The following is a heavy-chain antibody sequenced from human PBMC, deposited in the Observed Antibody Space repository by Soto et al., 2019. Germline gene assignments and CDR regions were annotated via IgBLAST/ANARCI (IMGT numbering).Heavy chain of an antibody. CDR1: S. V-gene: IGHV5-51*01. J-gene: IGHJ4*02. CDR2: IYPGDSDA. CDR3: AILPSTRFFDY. Sequence: SMVAVSQMPGKGLEWMGFIYPGDSDARYSPSFQGQVTFSVDKSLSTAYLHWSSLEASDTAMYYCAILPSTRFFDYWVQG. D-gene: IGHD2-2*01.